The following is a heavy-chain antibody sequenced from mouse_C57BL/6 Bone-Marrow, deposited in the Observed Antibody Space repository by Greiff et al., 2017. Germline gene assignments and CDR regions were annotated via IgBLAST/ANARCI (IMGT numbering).Heavy chain of an antibody. Sequence: VQLQQSGPELVRPGASVKISCKAPGYTFTSHWMQWVRQRPGQGLAWIGVIFPGSGSTYYNEKFKGKATLTVDTSSSTAYMQLSSLTSEDSAVYFCARGRWLLWYFDVGGTVTTVTVSS. CDR3: ARGRWLLWYFDV. CDR1: GYTFTSHW. D-gene: IGHD2-3*01. CDR2: IFPGSGST. J-gene: IGHJ1*03. V-gene: IGHV1-56*01.